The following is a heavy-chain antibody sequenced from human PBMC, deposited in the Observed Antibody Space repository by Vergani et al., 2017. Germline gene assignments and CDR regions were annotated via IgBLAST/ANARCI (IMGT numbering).Heavy chain of an antibody. D-gene: IGHD1-26*01. CDR3: ARDHGGSDYDDAFDI. V-gene: IGHV3-48*03. CDR2: ISSSGSTL. CDR1: GLTFRSYE. Sequence: EVQLVESGGGLVQPGGSLRLSCGASGLTFRSYEMNWVRPAPGKGLEWVSYISSSGSTLYYADSVKGRFTISRDNAKNSLYLQMNSLRAEDTAVYYCARDHGGSDYDDAFDIWGQGTMVTVSS. J-gene: IGHJ3*02.